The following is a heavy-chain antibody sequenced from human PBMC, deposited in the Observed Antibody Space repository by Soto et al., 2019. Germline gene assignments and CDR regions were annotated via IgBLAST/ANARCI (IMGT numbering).Heavy chain of an antibody. V-gene: IGHV3-23*01. CDR1: GFTFNNYA. CDR3: ARDRLGGNFDY. Sequence: EVQLLDSGGGLVQPGGSLRLSCAASGFTFNNYAMNWVRQAPGKGLEWVATISGTGGSTYYADSVKGRFTISRDNYKNTLYLQMNILRFEDTAVYYCARDRLGGNFDYWGQGTQVTVSS. J-gene: IGHJ4*02. CDR2: ISGTGGST.